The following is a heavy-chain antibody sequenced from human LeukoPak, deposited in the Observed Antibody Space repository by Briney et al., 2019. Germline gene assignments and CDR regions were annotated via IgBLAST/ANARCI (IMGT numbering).Heavy chain of an antibody. CDR3: ARLGIQLWLDAFDI. J-gene: IGHJ3*02. CDR1: GGTISSSNW. V-gene: IGHV4-4*02. Sequence: PSETLSLTCAVSGGTISSSNWWSWVRQPPGKGLEWIGEIYHSGSTNYNPSLKSRVTISVDTSKNQFSLKLSSVTAADTAVYYCARLGIQLWLDAFDIWGQGTMVTVSS. CDR2: IYHSGST. D-gene: IGHD5-18*01.